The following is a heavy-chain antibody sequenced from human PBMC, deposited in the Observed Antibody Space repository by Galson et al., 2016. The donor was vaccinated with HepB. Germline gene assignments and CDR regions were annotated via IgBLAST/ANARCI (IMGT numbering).Heavy chain of an antibody. CDR1: GISFSTYW. CDR2: INKDASEQ. CDR3: ARSRRERDSYGFAY. D-gene: IGHD5-18*01. V-gene: IGHV3-7*03. Sequence: SLRLSCAASGISFSTYWMNWVRLAPGKGLQWVATINKDASEQYYVASVKGRFSISRADANNSVYLEMRSLRAEDTAVYFCARSRRERDSYGFAYWGQGTQVAVSS. J-gene: IGHJ4*02.